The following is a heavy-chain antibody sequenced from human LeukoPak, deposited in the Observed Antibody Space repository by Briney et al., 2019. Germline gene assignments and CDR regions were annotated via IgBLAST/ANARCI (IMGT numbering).Heavy chain of an antibody. CDR3: ARDEGLYYYAEV. V-gene: IGHV1-2*02. D-gene: IGHD3-22*01. CDR2: INPNSGGT. CDR1: GYTFTGYY. Sequence: ASVKVSCKASGYTFTGYYMHWVRQAPGQGLEWMGWINPNSGGTNYAQKFQGRVTMTRDTSISTAYMELSRLRSDDTAVYYCARDEGLYYYAEVWGQGTLVTVSS. J-gene: IGHJ4*02.